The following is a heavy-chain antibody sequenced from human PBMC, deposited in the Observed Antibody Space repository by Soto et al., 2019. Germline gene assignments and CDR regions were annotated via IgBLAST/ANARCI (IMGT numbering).Heavy chain of an antibody. V-gene: IGHV3-33*01. D-gene: IGHD1-1*01. Sequence: PGGSLRLSCTTSGFTFKIYGMHWVRQAPGKRLEWVSVIWPAGNTKHYEDSVKGRFMISRDNSKNTLYLQMNRLRSEDTAIYYCAIARSQLSTPLFVSGGQATRVTVSS. J-gene: IGHJ5*01. CDR3: AIARSQLSTPLFVS. CDR1: GFTFKIYG. CDR2: IWPAGNTK.